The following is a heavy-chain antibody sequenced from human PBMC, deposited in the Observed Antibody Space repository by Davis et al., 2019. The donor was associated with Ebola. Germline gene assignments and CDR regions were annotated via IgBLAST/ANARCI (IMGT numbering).Heavy chain of an antibody. D-gene: IGHD1-26*01. V-gene: IGHV3-7*03. CDR1: GITFSRHW. CDR2: IKQDGSEK. CDR3: ASGDGRGRSYDMDV. J-gene: IGHJ6*02. Sequence: GGSLRLSCADSGITFSRHWMTWVRQAPGKGLEWVANIKQDGSEKYYVDSVKGRFTISRDNAKNSLYLQMNSLRAEDTALYYCASGDGRGRSYDMDVWGQGTTVTVSS.